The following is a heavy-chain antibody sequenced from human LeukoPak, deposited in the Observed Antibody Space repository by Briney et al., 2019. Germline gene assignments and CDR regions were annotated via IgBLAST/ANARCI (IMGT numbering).Heavy chain of an antibody. V-gene: IGHV3-53*01. CDR3: ARAMYYDFWSGLDY. Sequence: GSLRLSCAASGFTFSSYAMSWVRQAPGKGLEWVSVIYSGGSTYYADSVKGRFTISRDNSKNTLYLQMNSLRAEDTAVYYCARAMYYDFWSGLDYWGQGTLVTVSS. CDR1: GFTFSSYA. D-gene: IGHD3-3*01. J-gene: IGHJ4*02. CDR2: IYSGGST.